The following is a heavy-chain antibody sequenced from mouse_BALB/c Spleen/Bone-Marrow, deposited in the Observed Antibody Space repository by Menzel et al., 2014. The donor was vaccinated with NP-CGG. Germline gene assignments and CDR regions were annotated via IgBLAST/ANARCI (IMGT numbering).Heavy chain of an antibody. D-gene: IGHD2-3*01. CDR1: GYSFTDYN. CDR3: ARGHDGYRTWFAY. V-gene: IGHV1-39*01. Sequence: EVQLQQSGPELEKPGASAKMSCKASGYSFTDYNMNWVKQSNGKSLEWVGNIDPSYGGTTYNQKFKGKATLTVDKSSSTVYMQLKSLTSEDFAVYYCARGHDGYRTWFAYWGQGTLVTVSA. J-gene: IGHJ3*01. CDR2: IDPSYGGT.